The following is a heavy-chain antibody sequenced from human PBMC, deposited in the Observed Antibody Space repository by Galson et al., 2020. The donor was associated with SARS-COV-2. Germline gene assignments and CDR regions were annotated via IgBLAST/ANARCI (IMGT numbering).Heavy chain of an antibody. CDR3: ARDGHPIAVATPGFDP. V-gene: IGHV4-38-2*02. D-gene: IGHD6-19*01. CDR2: IYHSGST. CDR1: GYSISSGYY. Sequence: ASETLSLTCTVSGYSISSGYYWGWIRQPPGKGLEWIGSIYHSGSTYYNPSLKSRVTISVDTSKNQFSLKLSSVTAADTAVYYCARDGHPIAVATPGFDPWGQGTLVTVSS. J-gene: IGHJ5*02.